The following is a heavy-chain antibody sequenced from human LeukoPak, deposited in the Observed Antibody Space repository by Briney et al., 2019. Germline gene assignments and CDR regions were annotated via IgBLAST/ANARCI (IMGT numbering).Heavy chain of an antibody. CDR1: GYSFNTYW. Sequence: GESLKISCKGSGYSFNTYWIGWVRQMPGKGLEWMGKIDPGDSYVNYSPSFQGHVTISGNKSISTAHLQWSTLKASDTAMYYCARHLGAYSGSDYWGQGTLVTVSS. D-gene: IGHD2-21*01. CDR3: ARHLGAYSGSDY. J-gene: IGHJ4*02. V-gene: IGHV5-10-1*01. CDR2: IDPGDSYV.